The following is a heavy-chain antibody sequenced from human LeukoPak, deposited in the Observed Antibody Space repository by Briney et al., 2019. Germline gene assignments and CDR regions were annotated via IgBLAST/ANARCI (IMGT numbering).Heavy chain of an antibody. J-gene: IGHJ5*02. CDR1: GPDFNSFW. CDR2: INGDASNT. Sequence: GGAPRISCGASGPDFNSFWVHLGRPVAGEGLVLGARINGDASNTTYADSVKGRFTISRDNAKNTLYLQMNSLRVDDTAVYYCARAMPHDNWFDPWGQGSLVTVSS. D-gene: IGHD2-2*01. V-gene: IGHV3-74*03. CDR3: ARAMPHDNWFDP.